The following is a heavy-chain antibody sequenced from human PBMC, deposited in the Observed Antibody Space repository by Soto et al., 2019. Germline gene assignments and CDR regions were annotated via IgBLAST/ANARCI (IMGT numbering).Heavy chain of an antibody. V-gene: IGHV3-30*03. CDR3: GSGYYLAGVDY. CDR2: ISYDGSNK. D-gene: IGHD3-22*01. Sequence: GGSLRLSCAASGFTFSSYGIHWVRQAPGKGLEWVAVISYDGSNKYYADSVKGRFTISRDNSKNTLYLQMNSLRAEDTAVYYCGSGYYLAGVDYWGQGTLVTVSS. CDR1: GFTFSSYG. J-gene: IGHJ4*02.